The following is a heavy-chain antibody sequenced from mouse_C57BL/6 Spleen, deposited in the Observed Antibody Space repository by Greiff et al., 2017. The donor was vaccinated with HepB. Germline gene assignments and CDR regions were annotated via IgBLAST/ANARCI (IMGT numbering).Heavy chain of an antibody. CDR1: GYAFSSYW. Sequence: QVQLQESGAELVKPGASVKISCKASGYAFSSYWMNWVKQRPGKGLEWIGQIYPGDGDTNYNGKFKGKATLTADKSSSTAYMQLSSLTSEDSAVYFCARSLPYYYGSSGYFDVWGTGTTVTVSS. V-gene: IGHV1-80*01. CDR3: ARSLPYYYGSSGYFDV. D-gene: IGHD1-1*01. J-gene: IGHJ1*03. CDR2: IYPGDGDT.